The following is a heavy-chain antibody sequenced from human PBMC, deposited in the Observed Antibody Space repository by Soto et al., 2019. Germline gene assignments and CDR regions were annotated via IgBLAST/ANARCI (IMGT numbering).Heavy chain of an antibody. CDR1: GFTFSSYA. D-gene: IGHD2-8*01. CDR2: ISYDGSNK. V-gene: IGHV3-30-3*01. CDR3: ARDRVYDPDFDYYYGMDV. Sequence: GGSLRLSCAASGFTFSSYAMHWVRQAPGKGLEWVAVISYDGSNKYYADSVKGRFTISRDNSKNTLYLQMNSLRAEDTAVYYCARDRVYDPDFDYYYGMDVWGQGTTVTVSS. J-gene: IGHJ6*02.